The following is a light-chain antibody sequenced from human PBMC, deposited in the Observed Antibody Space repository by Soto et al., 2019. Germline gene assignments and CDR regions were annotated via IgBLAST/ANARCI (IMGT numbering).Light chain of an antibody. CDR3: QPMRT. J-gene: IGKJ1*01. Sequence: DIQMTQSPSTLSASIGDRVTITCRASQNINNQIAWYQKKPGHAPKFLIYDASTLESGVPSRFSGSGFGTEFSIPISSLQPDDFGSYYCQPMRTFGQGTNVDI. CDR2: DAS. V-gene: IGKV1-5*01. CDR1: QNINNQ.